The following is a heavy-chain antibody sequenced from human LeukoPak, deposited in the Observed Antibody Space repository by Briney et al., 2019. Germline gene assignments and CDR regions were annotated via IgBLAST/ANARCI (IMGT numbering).Heavy chain of an antibody. D-gene: IGHD6-13*01. V-gene: IGHV1-18*01. Sequence: GASVKVSCKASGYTFITYGITWVRQAPGQGLEWMGWISGYNGDTKYAQNLQDRVTLTTDTSTSTAYMELRSLRSDDTAVYYCARDTGRIAEVGGPDNWGQGTLVTVSS. CDR1: GYTFITYG. J-gene: IGHJ4*02. CDR3: ARDTGRIAEVGGPDN. CDR2: ISGYNGDT.